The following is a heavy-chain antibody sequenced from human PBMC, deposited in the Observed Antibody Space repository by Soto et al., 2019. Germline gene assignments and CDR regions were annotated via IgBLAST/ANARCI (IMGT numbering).Heavy chain of an antibody. CDR1: GGSISSGGYS. CDR2: IYHSGST. CDR3: ARVKAPYNWFDP. Sequence: SETLSLTCAVSGGSISSGGYSWSWIRQPPGKGLEWIGYIYHSGSTYYNPSLKSRVTISVDRSKNQFSLKLSSVTAGDTAVYYCARVKAPYNWFDPWGQGTLVTVS. V-gene: IGHV4-30-2*01. J-gene: IGHJ5*02.